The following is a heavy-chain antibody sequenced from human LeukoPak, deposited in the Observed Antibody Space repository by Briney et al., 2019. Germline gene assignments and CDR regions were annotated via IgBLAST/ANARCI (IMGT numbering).Heavy chain of an antibody. CDR1: GGSISSYY. CDR2: IYYSGST. J-gene: IGHJ3*02. D-gene: IGHD2-15*01. Sequence: SETLSLTCTVSGGSISSYYWSWIRQPPGKGLEWIGYIYYSGSTNYNPSLKSRVTISVDTSKNQFSLKLSSVTAADTAVYYCVRIVVVAANADAFDIWGQGTMVTVSS. V-gene: IGHV4-59*01. CDR3: VRIVVVAANADAFDI.